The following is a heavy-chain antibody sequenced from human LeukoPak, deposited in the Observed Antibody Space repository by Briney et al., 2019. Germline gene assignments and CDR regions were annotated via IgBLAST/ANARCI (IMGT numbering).Heavy chain of an antibody. Sequence: GGSLRLSCAASGVTFSGHWMSWVRQAPGKGLEWVANIKSDGSEKYYVDSVKGRFTISRDNAKNSLYLQMNSLRPEDTAVYYCARISRYGLDYWGQGTLVTVSS. J-gene: IGHJ4*02. D-gene: IGHD3-16*01. CDR2: IKSDGSEK. CDR3: ARISRYGLDY. V-gene: IGHV3-7*04. CDR1: GVTFSGHW.